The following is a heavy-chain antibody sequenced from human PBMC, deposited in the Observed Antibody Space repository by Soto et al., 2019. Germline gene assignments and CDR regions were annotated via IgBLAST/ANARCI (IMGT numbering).Heavy chain of an antibody. CDR1: GFTFSSYS. J-gene: IGHJ3*02. CDR2: ISSSSSTI. V-gene: IGHV3-48*01. D-gene: IGHD6-19*01. Sequence: GGSLRLSCAASGFTFSSYSMNWVRQAPGKGLEWVSYISSSSSTIYYADSVKGRFTMSRDNAKNSLYLQMNSLRAEDTAVYYCARGPHIAVAGTGGAFDIWGQGTMVTVSS. CDR3: ARGPHIAVAGTGGAFDI.